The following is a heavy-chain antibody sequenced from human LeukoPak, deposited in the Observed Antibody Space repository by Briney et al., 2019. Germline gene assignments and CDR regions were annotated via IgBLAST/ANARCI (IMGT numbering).Heavy chain of an antibody. J-gene: IGHJ4*02. CDR2: IYPGDSDT. D-gene: IGHD3-22*01. Sequence: GESLKISCKGSGYIFTSYWIGWVRQMPGKGLELMGIIYPGDSDTRYSPSFQGQVTISTDKSISTAYLQWSSLKASDTAMYYCARHSYDSSGYPYYFDYWGQGTLVTVSS. CDR3: ARHSYDSSGYPYYFDY. V-gene: IGHV5-51*01. CDR1: GYIFTSYW.